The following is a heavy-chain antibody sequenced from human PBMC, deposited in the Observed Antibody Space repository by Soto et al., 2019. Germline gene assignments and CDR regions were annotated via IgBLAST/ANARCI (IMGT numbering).Heavy chain of an antibody. CDR3: ARVNRAWLQLLDY. CDR1: GGTFSSYA. Sequence: SVKVSCKASGGTFSSYAISWVRQAPGQGLEWMGGIIPIFGTANYAQKFQGRVTITADESTSTVYMELSSLKSEDTAVYYCARVNRAWLQLLDYWGQGTQVTVAS. J-gene: IGHJ4*02. V-gene: IGHV1-69*13. D-gene: IGHD5-12*01. CDR2: IIPIFGTA.